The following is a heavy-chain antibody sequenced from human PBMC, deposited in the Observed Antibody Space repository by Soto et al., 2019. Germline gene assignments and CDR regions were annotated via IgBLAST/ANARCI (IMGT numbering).Heavy chain of an antibody. V-gene: IGHV1-18*01. CDR2: ISGHNGDT. D-gene: IGHD3-16*01. CDR1: GFSFSNYG. CDR3: ARERGTYINYYCGMDD. J-gene: IGHJ6*02. Sequence: QDPLMQSGAEVKKPGASLKVSCKVSGFSFSNYGISWVRQAPGQGREWLGWISGHNGDTKYAQNLQGRVTMTADTSTGAAYMELRSLTSDDTAVYYCARERGTYINYYCGMDDWGQGTTVSVSS.